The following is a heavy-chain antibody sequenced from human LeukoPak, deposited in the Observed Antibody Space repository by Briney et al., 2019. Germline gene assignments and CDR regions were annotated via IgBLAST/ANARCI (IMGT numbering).Heavy chain of an antibody. V-gene: IGHV4-39*07. D-gene: IGHD4-17*01. Sequence: SETLSLTCTVSGGSISSSRDYWAWIRQPPGKGLEWIANIYYSGSTYYNPSLKSRVTISVDKSKNQFSLKLSSVTAADTAVYYCARREGDLHYDYGVDYWGQGTLVTVSS. CDR3: ARREGDLHYDYGVDY. J-gene: IGHJ4*02. CDR2: IYYSGST. CDR1: GGSISSSRDY.